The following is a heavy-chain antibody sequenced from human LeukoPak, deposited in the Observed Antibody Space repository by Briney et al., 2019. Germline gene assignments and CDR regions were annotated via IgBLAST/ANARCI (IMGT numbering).Heavy chain of an antibody. CDR2: IYSGATT. V-gene: IGHV3-66*01. D-gene: IGHD4-17*01. Sequence: GGSLRLSCAASGFTVSSNYMSWVRQAPGKGLEWFSGIYSGATTSYADSVKGRFTISSDNSKNTLYLQMNSLRAEDMAVYYCARDLMGYGDYRPVGGLDVWGQGTTVTVSS. CDR1: GFTVSSNY. J-gene: IGHJ6*02. CDR3: ARDLMGYGDYRPVGGLDV.